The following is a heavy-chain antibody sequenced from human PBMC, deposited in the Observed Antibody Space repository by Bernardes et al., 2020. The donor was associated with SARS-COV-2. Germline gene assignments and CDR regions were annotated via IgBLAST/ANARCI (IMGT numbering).Heavy chain of an antibody. CDR1: GGSISSGGYY. J-gene: IGHJ6*02. CDR2: IYYSGST. V-gene: IGHV4-31*03. CDR3: ARDRMVRGVTPHDYYYYYGMDV. D-gene: IGHD3-10*01. Sequence: SETLSLTCTVSGGSISSGGYYWSWIRQHPGKGLEWIGYIYYSGSTYYNPSLKSRVTISVDTSKNQFSLKLSSVTAADTAVYYCARDRMVRGVTPHDYYYYYGMDVWGQGTTVTVSS.